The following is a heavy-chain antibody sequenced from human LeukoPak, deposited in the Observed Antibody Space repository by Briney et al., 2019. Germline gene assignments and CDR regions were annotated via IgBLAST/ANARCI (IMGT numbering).Heavy chain of an antibody. CDR1: GYTFTGYY. J-gene: IGHJ6*03. CDR3: ARDYPYSSSHYYYYYYMDV. Sequence: ASVKVSCKASGYTFTGYYMHWVRQAPGQGLEWMGWINPNSGGTNYAQKFQGRVTMTRDTSISTAYMELSRLRSDVTAVYYCARDYPYSSSHYYYYYYMDVWGKGTTVTVSS. V-gene: IGHV1-2*02. D-gene: IGHD6-6*01. CDR2: INPNSGGT.